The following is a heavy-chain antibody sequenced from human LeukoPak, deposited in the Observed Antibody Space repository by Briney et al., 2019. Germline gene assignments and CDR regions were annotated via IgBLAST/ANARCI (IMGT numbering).Heavy chain of an antibody. J-gene: IGHJ4*02. Sequence: RASVKVSCKASGGTFSSYAISWVRQAPGQGLEWMGGIIPIFGTANYAQKFQGRVTITTDESTSTAYMELSSLRSEDTAVYYCARAPLLGFGKLSTKYYFDYWGQGTLVTVSS. D-gene: IGHD3-10*01. CDR3: ARAPLLGFGKLSTKYYFDY. CDR1: GGTFSSYA. CDR2: IIPIFGTA. V-gene: IGHV1-69*05.